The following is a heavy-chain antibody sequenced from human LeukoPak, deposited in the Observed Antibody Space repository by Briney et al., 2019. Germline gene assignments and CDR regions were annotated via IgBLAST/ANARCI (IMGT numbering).Heavy chain of an antibody. CDR3: ARVGATSWY. J-gene: IGHJ4*02. D-gene: IGHD1-26*01. V-gene: IGHV3-74*01. CDR1: GFTFNRYN. CDR2: ISNDGSSM. Sequence: PGGSLRLSCAASGFTFNRYNMNWVRRAPGKGLEWVSRISNDGSSMNYADSVKGRFTISRDNAKNTLFLQMNSLRVEDTAVYYCARVGATSWYWGQGTLVTVSS.